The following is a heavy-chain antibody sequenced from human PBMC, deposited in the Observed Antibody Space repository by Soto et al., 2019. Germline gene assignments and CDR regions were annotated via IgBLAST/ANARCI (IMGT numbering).Heavy chain of an antibody. V-gene: IGHV2-70*11. CDR3: ARFCLSTVPAYYYYYMDV. CDR2: IDWDDDK. CDR1: GFSLSTSGMC. D-gene: IGHD4-17*01. J-gene: IGHJ6*03. Sequence: PTLVNPTQTLTLTCTFSGFSLSTSGMCVSWIRQPPGKALEWLARIDWDDDKYYSTSLKTRLTISKDTSKNQVVLTMTNMDPVDTATYYCARFCLSTVPAYYYYYMDVWGKGTTVTVSS.